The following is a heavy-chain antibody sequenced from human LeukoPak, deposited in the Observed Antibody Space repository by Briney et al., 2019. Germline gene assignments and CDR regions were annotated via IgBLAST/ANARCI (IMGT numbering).Heavy chain of an antibody. Sequence: ASVKVSCKASGYPFTSYGINWVRQAPGQGLEWMGWISAYSGNTNYAQKFQDRVTMTTDTSTGTVYMDLRSLSSDDTAVYYCARLNCRMTTCQDYNFDYWGQGTLVTVSS. CDR2: ISAYSGNT. D-gene: IGHD4-11*01. V-gene: IGHV1-18*01. J-gene: IGHJ4*02. CDR1: GYPFTSYG. CDR3: ARLNCRMTTCQDYNFDY.